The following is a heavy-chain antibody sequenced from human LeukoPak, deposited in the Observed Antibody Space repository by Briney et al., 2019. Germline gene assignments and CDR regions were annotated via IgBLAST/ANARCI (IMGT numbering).Heavy chain of an antibody. CDR2: IYYSGST. CDR1: GGSISSYY. J-gene: IGHJ4*02. V-gene: IGHV4-59*01. Sequence: PSETLSLTCTVSGGSISSYYWSWIRQPPGKGLEWIGYIYYSGSTNYNPSLKSRVTISVDTSKNQFSLKLSSVTAADTAVYYCARSYGSGKPFDYWGQGTLVTVSS. D-gene: IGHD3-10*01. CDR3: ARSYGSGKPFDY.